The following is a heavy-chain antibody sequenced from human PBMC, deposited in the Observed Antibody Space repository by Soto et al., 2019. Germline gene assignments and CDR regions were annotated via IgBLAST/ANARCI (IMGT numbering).Heavy chain of an antibody. V-gene: IGHV3-23*01. D-gene: IGHD3-22*01. Sequence: EVQLLESGGGLVQPGGSLRLSCAASEFTFSNYAMSWVRKAPGKGLEWVSAISYGGGTTYYADSVKGRFTISRDNSKNTLYLQMNSLRAEDTAVYYCAKNPGYYYDSTGYHFDYWGQGTLVTVSS. CDR1: EFTFSNYA. CDR2: ISYGGGTT. J-gene: IGHJ4*02. CDR3: AKNPGYYYDSTGYHFDY.